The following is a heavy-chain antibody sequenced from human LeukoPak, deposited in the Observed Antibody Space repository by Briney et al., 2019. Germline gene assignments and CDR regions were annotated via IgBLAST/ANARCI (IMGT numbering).Heavy chain of an antibody. J-gene: IGHJ6*02. D-gene: IGHD2-2*01. Sequence: SETLSLTCAVYGGSFSGYYWSWIRQPPGKGLEWIGYIYYSGSTYYNPSLKSRVTISVDTSKNQFSLKLSSVTAADTAVYYCARVREYRAAATRYYYGMDAWGQGTTVTVSS. CDR2: IYYSGST. CDR1: GGSFSGYY. CDR3: ARVREYRAAATRYYYGMDA. V-gene: IGHV4-34*09.